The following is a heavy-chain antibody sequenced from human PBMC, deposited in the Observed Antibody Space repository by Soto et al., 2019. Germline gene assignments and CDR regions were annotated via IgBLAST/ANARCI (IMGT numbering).Heavy chain of an antibody. D-gene: IGHD3-16*01. CDR2: IFSSGTT. CDR1: GDSIGSGNKY. CDR3: ARVPSPFDFYYAMDV. J-gene: IGHJ6*02. Sequence: SETLSLTCTVSGDSIGSGNKYWSWIRHAPGKGLEWIGYIFSSGTTYYNPSLKSRLTMSLDTSQNQFSLKLNYVTAADTAVYFCARVPSPFDFYYAMDVWGQGTTVTV. V-gene: IGHV4-30-4*02.